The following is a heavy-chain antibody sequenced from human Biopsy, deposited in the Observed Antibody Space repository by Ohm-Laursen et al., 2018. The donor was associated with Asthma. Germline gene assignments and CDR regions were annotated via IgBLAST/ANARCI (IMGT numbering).Heavy chain of an antibody. CDR3: ARTFHFWSPYHAEHYQL. V-gene: IGHV3-7*01. CDR2: IKHDGTEK. Sequence: SLRLSCSAPGFTLGDYWMSWVRQVPGKGLEWVANIKHDGTEKNHVDSLKGRFTISRDNAKNSLYLQMNSLRAEDTAVYYCARTFHFWSPYHAEHYQLWGQGTLVTVPS. CDR1: GFTLGDYW. J-gene: IGHJ1*01. D-gene: IGHD3-3*02.